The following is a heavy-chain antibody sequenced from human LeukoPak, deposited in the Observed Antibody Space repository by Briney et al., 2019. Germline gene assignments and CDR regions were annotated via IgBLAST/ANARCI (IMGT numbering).Heavy chain of an antibody. D-gene: IGHD5-24*01. J-gene: IGHJ4*02. CDR1: GFTFSNYW. V-gene: IGHV3-7*05. Sequence: GGSRRLSFAAPGFTFSNYWMIWVRQAPGKGLEWVANIQQDGGQKRYADSVRGRFTVSRDNAQTSLYLHMNSLRAEDTAVYYCARASNPWLQLSWGQGTLVTVSS. CDR3: ARASNPWLQLS. CDR2: IQQDGGQK.